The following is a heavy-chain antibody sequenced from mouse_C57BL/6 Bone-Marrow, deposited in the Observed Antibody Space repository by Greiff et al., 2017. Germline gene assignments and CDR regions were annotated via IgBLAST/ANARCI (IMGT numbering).Heavy chain of an antibody. CDR3: AHITTVVAPWYFDV. J-gene: IGHJ1*03. D-gene: IGHD1-1*01. Sequence: QVQLQQSGAELVKPGASVKISCKASGYAFSSYWMNWVKQRPGKGLEWIGQIYPGDGDTNYNGKFKGKATLTADKSSSTAYMQLSSLTSEDSAVYFCAHITTVVAPWYFDVWGKGTTVTVSS. CDR2: IYPGDGDT. V-gene: IGHV1-80*01. CDR1: GYAFSSYW.